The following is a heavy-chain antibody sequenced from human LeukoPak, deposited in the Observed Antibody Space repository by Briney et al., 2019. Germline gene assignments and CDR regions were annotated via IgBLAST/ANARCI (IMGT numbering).Heavy chain of an antibody. V-gene: IGHV1-69*05. CDR2: IIPIFGTA. CDR3: ASSGRGYSYGLAD. D-gene: IGHD5-18*01. J-gene: IGHJ4*02. Sequence: ASVKVSCKASGGTFSSYAISWVRQAPGQGVEWMGGIIPIFGTANYAQKFQGRVTITTDESTSTAYMELSSLRSEDTAAYYCASSGRGYSYGLADWGQGTLVTVSS. CDR1: GGTFSSYA.